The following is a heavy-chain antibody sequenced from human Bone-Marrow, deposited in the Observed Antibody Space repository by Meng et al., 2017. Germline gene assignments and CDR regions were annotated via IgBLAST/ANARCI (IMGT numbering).Heavy chain of an antibody. J-gene: IGHJ4*02. V-gene: IGHV3-15*01. CDR2: IKSKTDGGTT. Sequence: GGSLRLSCAASGFTFSNAWMSWVRQAPGKGLEWVGRIKSKTDGGTTDYAAPVKGRFNISRDDSKNTLYLQMNSLKTEDTAVYYCTTGTVRYFDWLPDWGQGTLVTVSS. CDR3: TTGTVRYFDWLPD. D-gene: IGHD3-9*01. CDR1: GFTFSNAW.